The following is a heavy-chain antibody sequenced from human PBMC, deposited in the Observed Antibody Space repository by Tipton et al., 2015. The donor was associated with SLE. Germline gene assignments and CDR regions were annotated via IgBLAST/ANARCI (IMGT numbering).Heavy chain of an antibody. V-gene: IGHV1-18*01. CDR2: IYSYTNKR. J-gene: IGHJ1*01. CDR1: GYTFTSYG. CDR3: ARDEDPFGEYFHH. D-gene: IGHD3-10*01. Sequence: QSGAEVKKPGASVKVSCKASGYTFTSYGISWVRQAPGQGLEWIGWIYSYTNKRNYAQKVQGRVTMTTDTSTSTAYMELRSLRSDGTAVYYCARDEDPFGEYFHHWGQGTLVTVSS.